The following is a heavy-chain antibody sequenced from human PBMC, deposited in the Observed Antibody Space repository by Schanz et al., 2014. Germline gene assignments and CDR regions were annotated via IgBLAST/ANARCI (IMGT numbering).Heavy chain of an antibody. D-gene: IGHD6-13*01. V-gene: IGHV3-30*02. Sequence: QVQLVESGGGVVQPGGSLRLSCAASGFTFSSFGMHWVRQAPGKGLEWVAFIQNDGSNYYHADSVKGRFTISRDNSKNTLYLQINSLRTEDPAVFYCAKGLGTRSNNFDYWGQGTLVTVSS. CDR2: IQNDGSNY. CDR1: GFTFSSFG. J-gene: IGHJ4*02. CDR3: AKGLGTRSNNFDY.